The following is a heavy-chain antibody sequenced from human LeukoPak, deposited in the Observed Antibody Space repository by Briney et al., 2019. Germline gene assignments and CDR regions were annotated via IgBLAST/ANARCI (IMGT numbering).Heavy chain of an antibody. V-gene: IGHV5-51*01. CDR2: IYPGDSES. J-gene: IGHJ4*02. CDR3: ARHSDCGGDCLFDY. CDR1: GYNLVSYW. D-gene: IGHD2-21*02. Sequence: GESLKISCKASGYNLVSYWIVWVRQMPGRGLEWMGVIYPGDSESRYSSSFQGQVTISVDKSINSAYLQWSSLKASDTAMYYCARHSDCGGDCLFDYWGQGTLVTVSS.